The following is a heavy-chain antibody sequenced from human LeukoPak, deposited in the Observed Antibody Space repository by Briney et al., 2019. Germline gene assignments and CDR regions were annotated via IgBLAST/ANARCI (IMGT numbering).Heavy chain of an antibody. CDR2: ISSSGSTI. D-gene: IGHD3-10*02. J-gene: IGHJ6*04. CDR3: AELGITMIGGV. Sequence: GGSLRLSCAASGFTFNSYTINWVRQAPGKGLEWVSYISSSGSTIYYADSVKGRFTISRDNAKNSLYLQMNSLRAEDTAVYYCAELGITMIGGVWGKGTTVTISS. V-gene: IGHV3-48*04. CDR1: GFTFNSYT.